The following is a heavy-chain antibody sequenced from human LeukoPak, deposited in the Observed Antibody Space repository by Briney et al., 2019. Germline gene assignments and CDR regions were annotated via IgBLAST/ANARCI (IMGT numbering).Heavy chain of an antibody. Sequence: PGGSLRLSCAASGFTFSSYAMSWVRQAPGKGLEWVSTIYDDNTYYADSVKGRFTISRDNAKNTLYLQMNSLRAEDTAVYYCVRGGIASAFDIWGQGTMVTVSS. CDR3: VRGGIASAFDI. D-gene: IGHD6-13*01. CDR1: GFTFSSYA. CDR2: IYDDNT. V-gene: IGHV3-23*01. J-gene: IGHJ3*02.